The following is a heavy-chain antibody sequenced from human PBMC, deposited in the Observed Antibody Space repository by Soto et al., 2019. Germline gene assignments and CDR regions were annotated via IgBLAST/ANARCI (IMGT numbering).Heavy chain of an antibody. CDR3: ARDGILWFGELLPYYGMDV. Sequence: GGSLRLSCAASGFTFSSYAMHWVRQAPGKGLEWVAVISYDGSNKYYADSVKGRFTISRDNSKNTLYLQMNSLRAEDTAVYYCARDGILWFGELLPYYGMDVWGQGTTVTVSS. D-gene: IGHD3-10*01. J-gene: IGHJ6*02. CDR1: GFTFSSYA. CDR2: ISYDGSNK. V-gene: IGHV3-30-3*01.